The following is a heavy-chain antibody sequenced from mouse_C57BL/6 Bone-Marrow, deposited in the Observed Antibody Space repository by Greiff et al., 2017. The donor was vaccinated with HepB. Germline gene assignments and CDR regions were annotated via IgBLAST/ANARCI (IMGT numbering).Heavy chain of an antibody. V-gene: IGHV5-17*01. Sequence: EVKLMESGGGLVKPGGSLKLSCAASGFTFSDYGMHWVRQAPEKGLEWVAYISSGSSTIYYADTVKGRFTISRDNAKNTLFLQMTSLRSEDTAMYYCARGEHFDVWGTGTTVTVSS. J-gene: IGHJ1*03. CDR3: ARGEHFDV. CDR2: ISSGSSTI. CDR1: GFTFSDYG.